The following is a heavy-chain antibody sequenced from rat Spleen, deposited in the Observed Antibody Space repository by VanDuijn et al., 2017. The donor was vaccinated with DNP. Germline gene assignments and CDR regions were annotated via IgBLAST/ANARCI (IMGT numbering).Heavy chain of an antibody. CDR2: ISPSGGST. CDR3: ARGSTSLYWYFDF. CDR1: GFTFSNYD. J-gene: IGHJ1*01. D-gene: IGHD3-1*01. Sequence: EVQLVESGGGLVQPGRSLKVSCAVSGFTFSNYDMAWVRQAPTKGLEWVASISPSGGSTYYRDSVKGRFTISRDNARNTLYLQMNSLKSEDTATFYCARGSTSLYWYFDFWGPGTMVTVSS. V-gene: IGHV5S13*01.